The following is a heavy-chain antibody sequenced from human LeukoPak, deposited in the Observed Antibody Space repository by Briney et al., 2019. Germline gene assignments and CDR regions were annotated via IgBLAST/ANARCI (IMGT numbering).Heavy chain of an antibody. J-gene: IGHJ4*02. D-gene: IGHD3-3*01. V-gene: IGHV4-34*01. CDR3: AGKYYDFWSGSDY. CDR1: GGSFSGYY. Sequence: SETLSLTCAVYGGSFSGYYWSWIRQPPGKGLEWIGEINHRGSTNYNPSLKSRVTISVDTSKNQFSLKLSSVTAADTAVYYCAGKYYDFWSGSDYWGQGTLVTVSS. CDR2: INHRGST.